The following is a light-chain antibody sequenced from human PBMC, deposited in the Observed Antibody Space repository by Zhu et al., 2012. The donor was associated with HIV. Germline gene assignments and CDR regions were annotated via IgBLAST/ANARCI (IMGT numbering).Light chain of an antibody. Sequence: EIVLTQSPATLSLSPGERATLSCRASQSVSTYLAWYQQKPGQAPRLLIYAATNRAIGIPARFSGSGSGTDFTLTISSLEPEDFAIYYCQQRINWPITFGQGTRLEIK. CDR3: QQRINWPIT. CDR2: AAT. CDR1: QSVSTY. V-gene: IGKV3-11*01. J-gene: IGKJ5*01.